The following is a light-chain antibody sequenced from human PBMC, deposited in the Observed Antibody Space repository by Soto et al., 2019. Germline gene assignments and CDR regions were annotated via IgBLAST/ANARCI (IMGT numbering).Light chain of an antibody. V-gene: IGKV3-15*01. Sequence: EVILTQSPATLSVSPGESVTLSCRASQNVNHDLAWYQQKAGQAHRIIIYAASILAPGIPVRFSGSGSATEFTLSISSLESEDCAFYYCHQYYYWRTFGQGTKVEIK. CDR3: HQYYYWRT. J-gene: IGKJ1*01. CDR1: QNVNHD. CDR2: AAS.